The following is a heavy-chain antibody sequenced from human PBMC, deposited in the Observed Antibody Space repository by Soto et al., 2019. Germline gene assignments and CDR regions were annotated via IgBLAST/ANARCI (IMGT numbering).Heavy chain of an antibody. J-gene: IGHJ5*02. V-gene: IGHV3-21*06. CDR3: ASHDVDNGWFDP. CDR1: GFTFSAYN. Sequence: PGGSLRLSCAASGFTFSAYNMNWVRQPPGKGLEWVSSITSSSSSIYYADSLKGRFTISRDNAKNSLYLQMNSLRAEDTAVYYCASHDVDNGWFDPWGQGTLVTVSS. CDR2: ITSSSSSI. D-gene: IGHD1-1*01.